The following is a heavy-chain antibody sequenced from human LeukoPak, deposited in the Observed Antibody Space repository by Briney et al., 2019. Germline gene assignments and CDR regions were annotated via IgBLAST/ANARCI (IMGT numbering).Heavy chain of an antibody. CDR2: IYYSGST. CDR1: GGSISSGDYY. Sequence: KSSETLSLTCTVSGGSISSGDYYWSWIRQPPGKGLEWIGYIYYSGSTYYNPSLKSRVTISVDTSKNQFSLKLSSVTAADTAVYYCAKSEYSSGWSVENAFDIWGQGTMVTVSS. D-gene: IGHD6-19*01. CDR3: AKSEYSSGWSVENAFDI. V-gene: IGHV4-30-4*08. J-gene: IGHJ3*02.